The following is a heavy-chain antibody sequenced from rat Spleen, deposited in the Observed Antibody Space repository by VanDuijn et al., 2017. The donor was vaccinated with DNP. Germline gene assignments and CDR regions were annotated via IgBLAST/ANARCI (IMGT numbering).Heavy chain of an antibody. CDR2: ISYSGST. CDR3: ARGNDGYFPNWYFDF. J-gene: IGHJ1*01. Sequence: EVQLQESGPGLVKPSQSLSLTCSVTGHSITSNYWGWIRKFPGDKMEWIGHISYSGSTGYNPSLKSRISITRDTSKNQFFLHLNSVTTEDTATYYCARGNDGYFPNWYFDFWGPGTMVTVSS. V-gene: IGHV3-1*01. D-gene: IGHD1-12*03. CDR1: GHSITSNY.